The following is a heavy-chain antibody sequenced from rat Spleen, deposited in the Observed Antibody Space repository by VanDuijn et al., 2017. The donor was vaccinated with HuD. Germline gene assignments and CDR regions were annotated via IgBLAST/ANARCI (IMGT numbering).Heavy chain of an antibody. CDR3: ATQGHVYYGFHYWYFDF. J-gene: IGHJ1*01. Sequence: EVQLVESGGGLVQPGNSLKLSCAASGFTFSDYAMAWVRQSPKKGLEWVATIIYDGSSTYYRDSVKGRFTISRDNAKSTLYLQMDSLRSEDTATYYCATQGHVYYGFHYWYFDFWGPGTMVTVSS. CDR2: IIYDGSST. V-gene: IGHV5S10*01. D-gene: IGHD1-6*01. CDR1: GFTFSDYA.